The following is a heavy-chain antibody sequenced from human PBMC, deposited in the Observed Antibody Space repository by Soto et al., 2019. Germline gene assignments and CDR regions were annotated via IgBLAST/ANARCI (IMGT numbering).Heavy chain of an antibody. CDR3: TPGLSSGHYSFDF. D-gene: IGHD3-22*01. V-gene: IGHV3-15*01. CDR1: GFTFNDAW. CDR2: IKRNTDGGTA. Sequence: EVPLVESGGGLVKPGGSLRLACAASGFTFNDAWMSWVRQAPGKGLEWVGRIKRNTDGGTADYAAPVKGRFTISRDDSKNTLSLQRNSLQTEETAIYFCTPGLSSGHYSFDFWGQGTLVTVSS. J-gene: IGHJ4*02.